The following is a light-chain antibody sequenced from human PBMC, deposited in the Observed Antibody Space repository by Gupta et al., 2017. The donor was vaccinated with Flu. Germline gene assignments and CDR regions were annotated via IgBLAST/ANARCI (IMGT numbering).Light chain of an antibody. Sequence: QSALTQLPSASGSPGQSVAISCTGASNDIGAYNYVSWYKQHQGKAPRLRSEEVTKRPSGVPDRVSGSKSGSMAYMNVTGLQSDDEADDYCSYYEDNKNGGFGGGTKMTVL. CDR2: EVT. V-gene: IGLV2-8*01. J-gene: IGLJ3*02. CDR1: SNDIGAYNY. CDR3: SYYEDNKNGG.